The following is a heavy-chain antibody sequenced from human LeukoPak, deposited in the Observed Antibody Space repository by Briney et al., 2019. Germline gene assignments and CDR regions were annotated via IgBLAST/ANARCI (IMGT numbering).Heavy chain of an antibody. CDR1: GFTFSSYA. V-gene: IGHV3-23*01. CDR3: AKISPDAVVPAAMPLGAFDI. CDR2: ISGSGGNT. J-gene: IGHJ3*02. Sequence: AGSLRLSCAASGFTFSSYAMSWVRQAPGKGLEWVSAISGSGGNTYYADSVKGRFTISRDNSKNTLYLQTNSLRAEDTAVYYCAKISPDAVVPAAMPLGAFDIWGQGTMVTVSS. D-gene: IGHD2-2*01.